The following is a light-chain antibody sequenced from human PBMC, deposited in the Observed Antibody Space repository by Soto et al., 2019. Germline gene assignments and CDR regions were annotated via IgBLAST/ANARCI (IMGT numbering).Light chain of an antibody. CDR3: QQYNNWPFS. J-gene: IGKJ5*01. Sequence: EIVMPQSPATLSVSPGERATLSCRAGQGVTTNFAWYQQKSCQSPRLLIYDVSIRATGVPARFSGTGSETDFTLTFSGLQTEDSAVYFCQQYNNWPFSFGQGTRVEIK. CDR1: QGVTTN. CDR2: DVS. V-gene: IGKV3-15*01.